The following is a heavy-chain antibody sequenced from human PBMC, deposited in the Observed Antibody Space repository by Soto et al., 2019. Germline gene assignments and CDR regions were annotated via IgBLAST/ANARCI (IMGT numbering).Heavy chain of an antibody. J-gene: IGHJ3*02. CDR1: GGSISSGGYY. CDR2: IYYSGST. D-gene: IGHD2-2*01. CDR3: ARQGCSTTSCADAFDI. V-gene: IGHV4-31*03. Sequence: QVQLQESGPGLVKPSQTLSLTCTVSGGSISSGGYYWSWIRQHPGKGLEWIGYIYYSGSTYYNPSLKSRVTISVYTSKNQFSLKLSSVTAADTAVYYCARQGCSTTSCADAFDIWGQGTMVTVSS.